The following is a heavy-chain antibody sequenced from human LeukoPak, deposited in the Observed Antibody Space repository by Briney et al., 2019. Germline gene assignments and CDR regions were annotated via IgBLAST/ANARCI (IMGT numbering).Heavy chain of an antibody. J-gene: IGHJ4*02. CDR2: ININTGNP. V-gene: IGHV7-4-1*02. CDR1: GYTFSGSD. D-gene: IGHD3-9*01. Sequence: ASVKVSCKASGYTFSGSDMNWVRQAPGHGLEWMGWININTGNPTYVQHFTGRFVFSLDTSVSTAYLQISSLKAEDTAVYYCARGDWVAWGQGTLVTVSS. CDR3: ARGDWVA.